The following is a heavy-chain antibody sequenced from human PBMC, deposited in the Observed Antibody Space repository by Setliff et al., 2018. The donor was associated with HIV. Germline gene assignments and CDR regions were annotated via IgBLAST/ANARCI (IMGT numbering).Heavy chain of an antibody. V-gene: IGHV4-34*01. CDR3: AGDQSCSSGSLSLDS. D-gene: IGHD1-26*01. CDR1: RGSFRGYH. J-gene: IGHJ4*02. Sequence: SETLSLTCAVYRGSFRGYHWSWIRQPPQKGMEWIGEINRSGSINYNPSLKSRLNISLDTSKNQFSLKLSSVTAADTAVYHCAGDQSCSSGSLSLDSWGQGTLVTVSS. CDR2: INRSGSI.